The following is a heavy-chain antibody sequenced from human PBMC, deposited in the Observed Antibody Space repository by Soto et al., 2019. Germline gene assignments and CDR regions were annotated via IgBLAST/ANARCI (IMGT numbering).Heavy chain of an antibody. J-gene: IGHJ4*02. CDR1: GFTFTDFK. V-gene: IGHV3-21*01. CDR2: ISSGGSYI. CDR3: ARGHDY. Sequence: PGGSLRLSCAVSGFTFTDFKMIWIRQAPGKGLEWVSFISSGGSYIYYADSVKGRFTISRDNSKNSLYLQMNSLRAEDTAVYYCARGHDYWGQGTLVTVSS.